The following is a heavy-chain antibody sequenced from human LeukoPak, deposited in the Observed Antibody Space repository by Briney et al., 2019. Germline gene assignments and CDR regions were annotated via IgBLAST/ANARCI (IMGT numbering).Heavy chain of an antibody. CDR1: GFPFDEHA. J-gene: IGHJ2*01. CDR3: ARGPYISRAQWYFTL. CDR2: VNWNGGAT. V-gene: IGHV3-20*01. D-gene: IGHD4-11*01. Sequence: GGSLRLSCAASGFPFDEHAMVWVRQVPGQGLEWVSGVNWNGGATYYADSVKGRFTISRDSAKSSLYLQMNSLRVEDTAFYHCARGPYISRAQWYFTLRGRGTLVTVSS.